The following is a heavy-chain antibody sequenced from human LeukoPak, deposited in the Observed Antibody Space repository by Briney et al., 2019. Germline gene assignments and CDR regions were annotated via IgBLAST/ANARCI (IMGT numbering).Heavy chain of an antibody. CDR1: GGSFSGYY. V-gene: IGHV4-34*01. CDR3: ARSSGWYIAFDI. J-gene: IGHJ3*02. D-gene: IGHD6-19*01. CDR2: INHSGST. Sequence: SETLSLTCAVYGGSFSGYYWSWIRQPPVKGLEWIGEINHSGSTNYNPSLKSRVTISVDTSKNQFSLKLSSVTAADTAVYYCARSSGWYIAFDIWGQGTMVTVSS.